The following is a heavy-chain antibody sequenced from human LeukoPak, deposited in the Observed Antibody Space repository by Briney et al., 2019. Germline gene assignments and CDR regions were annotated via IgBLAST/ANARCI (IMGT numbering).Heavy chain of an antibody. V-gene: IGHV3-23*01. CDR1: GFTFSSYA. J-gene: IGHJ4*02. D-gene: IGHD4-23*01. Sequence: PGGSLRLSCAASGFTFSSYAMSWVRQAPGKGLEWVSAISGSGGGTYYADSVKGRFTISRDNSKNTLYLQMNSLRADDTAVYYCAKDLTLVTPGDYWGQGTLVTVSS. CDR2: ISGSGGGT. CDR3: AKDLTLVTPGDY.